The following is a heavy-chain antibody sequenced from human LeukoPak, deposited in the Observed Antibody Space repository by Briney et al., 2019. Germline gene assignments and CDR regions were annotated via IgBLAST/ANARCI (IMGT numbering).Heavy chain of an antibody. D-gene: IGHD6-19*01. CDR3: ARAGQWLATYYFDY. CDR1: GGSISSHY. J-gene: IGHJ4*02. Sequence: SETLSLTCTVSGGSISSHYWSWIRQPPGKGLEWIGYIYYSGSTNYNPSLKSRVTISVDTSKNQFSLKLSSVTAADTAVYYCARAGQWLATYYFDYWSQGTLITVSS. CDR2: IYYSGST. V-gene: IGHV4-59*11.